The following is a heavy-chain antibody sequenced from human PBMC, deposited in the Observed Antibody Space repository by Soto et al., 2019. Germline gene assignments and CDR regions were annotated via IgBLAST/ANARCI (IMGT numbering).Heavy chain of an antibody. J-gene: IGHJ5*02. Sequence: PSETLSLTCTVSGGSIAGYYWSWIRQSPGTGLEWIGYIYYSGSTNYNPSLKSRVTISVDTSKNQFSLKLSSVTAADTAVYYCARLRPMTGTTDWFDPWGQGTLVTVSS. CDR2: IYYSGST. D-gene: IGHD1-20*01. CDR1: GGSIAGYY. V-gene: IGHV4-59*01. CDR3: ARLRPMTGTTDWFDP.